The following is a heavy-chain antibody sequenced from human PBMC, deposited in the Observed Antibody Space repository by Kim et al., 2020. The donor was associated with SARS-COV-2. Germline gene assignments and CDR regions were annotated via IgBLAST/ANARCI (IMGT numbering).Heavy chain of an antibody. CDR2: ISPDGSIT. J-gene: IGHJ4*02. D-gene: IGHD1-1*01. CDR3: VRGYNGFASY. CDR1: GFTFRTYW. Sequence: GGSLRLSCAASGFTFRTYWMHWVRQAPGKGLVGVSHISPDGSITNHADSVKGRFTIYRDNAENTLYLQMNSLRGEDTAMYYCVRGYNGFASYWGQGLLVTAPS. V-gene: IGHV3-74*01.